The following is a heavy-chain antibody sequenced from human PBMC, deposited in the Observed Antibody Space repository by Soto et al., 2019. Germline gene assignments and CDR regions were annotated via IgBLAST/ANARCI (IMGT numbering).Heavy chain of an antibody. CDR2: INPNSGGT. J-gene: IGHJ6*02. CDR1: GYTFTGYY. V-gene: IGHV1-2*04. Sequence: ASVKVSCKASGYTFTGYYMHWERQAPGQGLEWMGWINPNSGGTNYAQKFQGWVTMTRDTSISTAYMELSRLRSDDTAVYYCARDRVRSSSSRPYFYYGMDVWGQRPTFPASS. CDR3: ARDRVRSSSSRPYFYYGMDV. D-gene: IGHD6-6*01.